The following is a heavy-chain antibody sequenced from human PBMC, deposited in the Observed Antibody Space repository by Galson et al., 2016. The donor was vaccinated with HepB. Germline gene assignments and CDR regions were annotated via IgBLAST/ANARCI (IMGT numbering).Heavy chain of an antibody. CDR1: GITFRSYW. CDR2: TNSDGSIT. V-gene: IGHV3-74*01. Sequence: SLRLSCAASGITFRSYWMHWVRQAPGQGLAWVSRTNSDGSITSYADSVKGRFTISRDSAKNTLYLQMNSLRVVDTAVYYCAREVGPKAFDIWGQGAMVTVSS. CDR3: AREVGPKAFDI. D-gene: IGHD1-26*01. J-gene: IGHJ3*02.